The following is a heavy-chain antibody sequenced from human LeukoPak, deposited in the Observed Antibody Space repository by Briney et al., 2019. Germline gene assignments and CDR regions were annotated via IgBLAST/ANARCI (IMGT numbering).Heavy chain of an antibody. D-gene: IGHD4-17*01. Sequence: GGSLRLSCAASGFTFSDYYMSWIRQAPGKGLEWVSYISSSSSYTNYADSVKGRFTISRDNAKNSLYLQMNSLRAEDTAVYYCGRGGDYGDPFDYWGQGTLVTVSS. CDR2: ISSSSSYT. CDR1: GFTFSDYY. V-gene: IGHV3-11*05. CDR3: GRGGDYGDPFDY. J-gene: IGHJ4*02.